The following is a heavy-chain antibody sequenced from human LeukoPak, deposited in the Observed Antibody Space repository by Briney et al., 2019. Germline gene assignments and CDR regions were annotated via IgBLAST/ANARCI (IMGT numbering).Heavy chain of an antibody. D-gene: IGHD6-13*01. J-gene: IGHJ4*02. CDR2: IYYSGST. CDR3: AGPGLSSSWYYFDY. CDR1: GGSISSSSYY. Sequence: SETLSLTCTVSGGSISSSSYYWGWIRQPPGKGLEWIGSIYYSGSTYYNPSLKSRVTISVDTSKNQFSLKLSSVTAADTAVYYCAGPGLSSSWYYFDYWGQGTLVTVSS. V-gene: IGHV4-39*01.